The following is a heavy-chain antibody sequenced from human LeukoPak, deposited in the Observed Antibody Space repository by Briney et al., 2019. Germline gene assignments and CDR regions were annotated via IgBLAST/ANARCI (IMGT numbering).Heavy chain of an antibody. J-gene: IGHJ6*03. D-gene: IGHD3-10*01. V-gene: IGHV4-61*01. CDR1: GGSISSRTYY. CDR3: ARVEEAYGSGRRENYYYYYMDV. CDR2: IYYSGST. Sequence: PSETLSLTCNVSGGSISSRTYYWSWIRQPPGKGLEWIGYIYYSGSTNYNPSLKSRVTISVDTSKNQFSLKLRSVTAADTAVYYCARVEEAYGSGRRENYYYYYMDVWGKGTTVTISS.